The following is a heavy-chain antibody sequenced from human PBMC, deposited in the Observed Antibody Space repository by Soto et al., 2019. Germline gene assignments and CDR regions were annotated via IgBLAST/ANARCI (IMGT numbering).Heavy chain of an antibody. CDR2: INHSGST. D-gene: IGHD2-21*02. CDR1: GGSFSGYY. CDR3: ARAPGVVVVTATRYYYYYYGMDV. J-gene: IGHJ6*02. Sequence: LSLTCAVYGGSFSGYYWSWIRQPPGKGLEWIGEINHSGSTNYNPSLKSRVTISVDTSKNQFSLKLSSVTAADTAVYYCARAPGVVVVTATRYYYYYYGMDVWGQGTTVTVSS. V-gene: IGHV4-34*01.